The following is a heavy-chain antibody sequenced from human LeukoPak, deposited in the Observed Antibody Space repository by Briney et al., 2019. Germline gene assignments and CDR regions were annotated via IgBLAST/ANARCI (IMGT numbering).Heavy chain of an antibody. D-gene: IGHD6-13*01. CDR2: IYSGGSI. CDR1: GFTVSSNY. CDR3: ARGGSWYDFDF. J-gene: IGHJ4*02. Sequence: PGGSLRLSCVASGFTVSSNYMSWVRQAPGKGLEWVSVIYSGGSIDYADSVKGRFTISRDNSQNTVYLQMNSLRAEDTAVYYCARGGSWYDFDFWGQGTLVTVSS. V-gene: IGHV3-66*01.